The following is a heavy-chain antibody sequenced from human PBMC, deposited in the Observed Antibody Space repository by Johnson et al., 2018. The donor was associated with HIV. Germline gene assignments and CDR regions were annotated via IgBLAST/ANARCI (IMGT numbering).Heavy chain of an antibody. CDR2: IYSGGST. J-gene: IGHJ3*02. V-gene: IGHV3-66*01. D-gene: IGHD1-26*01. CDR1: GFTFRDCA. Sequence: VQLVESGGGLVQPGGSLKLSCAASGFTFRDCAMSWVRQAPGKGLEWVSVIYSGGSTYYADSVRGRFSSSRDNSKNTLYLQMNSLRAEDTAVYYCARGWGAFDIWGQGTMVTVSS. CDR3: ARGWGAFDI.